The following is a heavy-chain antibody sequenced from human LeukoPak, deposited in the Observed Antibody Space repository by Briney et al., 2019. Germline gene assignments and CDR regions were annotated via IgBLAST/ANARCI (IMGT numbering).Heavy chain of an antibody. CDR1: GFTFSSYS. CDR3: ARDGVPPSYDIVVVVAAEGGLDY. CDR2: ISSSSSYI. V-gene: IGHV3-21*01. D-gene: IGHD2-15*01. J-gene: IGHJ4*02. Sequence: PGGSLRLSCAASGFTFSSYSMNWVRQAPGKGLEWVSSISSSSSYIYYADSVKGRFTISRDNAKNSLYLQMNSLRAEDTAVYYCARDGVPPSYDIVVVVAAEGGLDYWGQGTLVTVSS.